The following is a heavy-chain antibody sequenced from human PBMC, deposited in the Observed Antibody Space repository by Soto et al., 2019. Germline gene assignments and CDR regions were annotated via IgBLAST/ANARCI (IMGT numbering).Heavy chain of an antibody. J-gene: IGHJ2*01. Sequence: ASVKVSCKASGYTFTSYYMHWVRQAPGQGLEWMGIINPSGGSTSYAQKFQGRVTMTRDTSTSTVYMELSSLRSEDTAVYYCARGARAYSSGWLGNAYWYLDLGGRGALVTVFS. D-gene: IGHD6-25*01. CDR1: GYTFTSYY. CDR3: ARGARAYSSGWLGNAYWYLDL. V-gene: IGHV1-46*01. CDR2: INPSGGST.